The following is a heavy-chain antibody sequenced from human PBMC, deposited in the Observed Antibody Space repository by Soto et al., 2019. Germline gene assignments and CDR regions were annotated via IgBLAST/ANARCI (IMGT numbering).Heavy chain of an antibody. CDR2: IYYSGST. CDR1: GGSISSGGYY. J-gene: IGHJ4*02. CDR3: ARAQWIQLWMGYLDY. Sequence: SETLSLTCTVSGGSISSGGYYWSWIRQHPGKGLEWIGYIYYSGSTYYNPSLKSRVTISVDTSKNQFSLKLSSVTAADTAVYYCARAQWIQLWMGYLDYWGQGTLVTVSS. V-gene: IGHV4-31*03. D-gene: IGHD5-18*01.